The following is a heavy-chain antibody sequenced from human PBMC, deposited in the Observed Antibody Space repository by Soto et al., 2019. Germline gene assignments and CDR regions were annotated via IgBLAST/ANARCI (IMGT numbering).Heavy chain of an antibody. Sequence: GGSLRLSCSASGFTFSSYAMHWVRQAPGKGLEYVSAISSNGGSTYYADSVKGRFTISRDNSKNTLYLQMSSLRAEDTAVYYCVKPYESSGYYYVPNLAFDDWGQGTLVT. CDR2: ISSNGGST. J-gene: IGHJ4*02. D-gene: IGHD3-22*01. CDR1: GFTFSSYA. CDR3: VKPYESSGYYYVPNLAFDD. V-gene: IGHV3-64D*06.